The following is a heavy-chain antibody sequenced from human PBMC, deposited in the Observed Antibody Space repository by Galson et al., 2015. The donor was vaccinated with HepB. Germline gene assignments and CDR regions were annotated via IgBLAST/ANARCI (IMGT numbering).Heavy chain of an antibody. CDR3: ARSDSRIYFDY. J-gene: IGHJ4*02. D-gene: IGHD2-15*01. Sequence: SLRLSCAASGFTFTDYYMSWIRQAPGKGLEWVSYISTSGGTIYYADSAKGRFTISRDNAKSSLYLQMNSLRAEDTAVYYCARSDSRIYFDYWGQGTLVTVSS. CDR1: GFTFTDYY. CDR2: ISTSGGTI. V-gene: IGHV3-11*01.